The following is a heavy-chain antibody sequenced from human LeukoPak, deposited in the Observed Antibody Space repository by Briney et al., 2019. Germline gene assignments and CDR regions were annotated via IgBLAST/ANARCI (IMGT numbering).Heavy chain of an antibody. CDR2: ISGSGSTT. D-gene: IGHD6-19*01. J-gene: IGHJ4*02. CDR3: AKGTSTYSSGSFDY. V-gene: IGHV3-23*01. CDR1: GFTFSTYG. Sequence: GGTLRLSCAASGFTFSTYGMSWVRQAPGKGLEWVISISGSGSTTFYADSVKGRFTISRDNSNNMLYLQMTSLRAEDTAVYYCAKGTSTYSSGSFDYWGRGTLVTVSS.